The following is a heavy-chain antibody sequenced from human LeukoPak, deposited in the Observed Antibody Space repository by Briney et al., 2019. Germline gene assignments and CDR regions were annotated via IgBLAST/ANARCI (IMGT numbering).Heavy chain of an antibody. CDR1: GFTFSSYA. CDR2: ISGSDGST. V-gene: IGHV3-23*01. CDR3: AKGKLWLRNWFDP. Sequence: GGSLRLSCAASGFTFSSYAMSWVRQAPGKGVEWVSDISGSDGSTYYADSVKGGFRISRDNSKKTLYLQMNSLRAEDTAVYYCAKGKLWLRNWFDPWGQGTLVTVSS. J-gene: IGHJ5*02. D-gene: IGHD5-18*01.